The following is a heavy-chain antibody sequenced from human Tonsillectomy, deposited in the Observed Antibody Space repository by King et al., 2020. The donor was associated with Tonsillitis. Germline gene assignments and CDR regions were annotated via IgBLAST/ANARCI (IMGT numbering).Heavy chain of an antibody. D-gene: IGHD6-13*01. CDR1: GYSFTNYW. CDR3: ARQIAAADPLIDP. V-gene: IGHV5-51*01. CDR2: IYPRESDT. J-gene: IGHJ5*02. Sequence: QLVQSGAEVKKPGESLKISCQASGYSFTNYWIGWVRQMPGKGLEWMGSIYPRESDTRYSLSFQGQVTISVDKSMNTAYLQWSSLKASDTAMYYCARQIAAADPLIDPWGQGTLVTVSS.